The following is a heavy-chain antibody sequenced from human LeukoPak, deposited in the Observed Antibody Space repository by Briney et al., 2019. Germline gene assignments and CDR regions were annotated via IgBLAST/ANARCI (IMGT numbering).Heavy chain of an antibody. D-gene: IGHD3-22*01. J-gene: IGHJ3*02. CDR2: IYSGGST. Sequence: GGSLRLSCAASGFTVSSNYMSWVRQAPGKGLEWVSVIYSGGSTYYADSVKGRFTISRDNSKNTLYLQMNSLRAEDTAVYYCARFDDSSGYSDAFDIWGQGTMVTVSS. CDR3: ARFDDSSGYSDAFDI. CDR1: GFTVSSNY. V-gene: IGHV3-53*01.